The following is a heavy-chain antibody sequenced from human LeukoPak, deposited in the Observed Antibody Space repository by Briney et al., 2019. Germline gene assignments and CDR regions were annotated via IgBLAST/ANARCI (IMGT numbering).Heavy chain of an antibody. D-gene: IGHD2-8*01. CDR1: GGSFSGYY. CDR3: ARGIMVDY. V-gene: IGHV4-34*01. J-gene: IGHJ4*02. CDR2: INHSGST. Sequence: PSETLSLICAVYGGSFSGYYWSWIRRPPGKRLEWIGEINHSGSTNYNPSLKSRVTISVDTSKNQFSLKLSSVTAADAAVYYCARGIMVDYWGQGTLVTVSS.